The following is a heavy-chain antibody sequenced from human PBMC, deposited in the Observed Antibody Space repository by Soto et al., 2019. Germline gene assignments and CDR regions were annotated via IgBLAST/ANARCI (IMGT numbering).Heavy chain of an antibody. J-gene: IGHJ6*02. CDR3: GRAQTLGSRYCGVDV. Sequence: EVQLVQSGAEAREPGQSLKIACKASGYTFNTYWIDWVRQVPGKGLEWMGIIYPRDSDTTYSPSFQGQVTISVDKSISTAYLQRSSLRASDTAMYYCGRAQTLGSRYCGVDVWGQGTMVTVSS. CDR1: GYTFNTYW. CDR2: IYPRDSDT. V-gene: IGHV5-51*03. D-gene: IGHD1-26*01.